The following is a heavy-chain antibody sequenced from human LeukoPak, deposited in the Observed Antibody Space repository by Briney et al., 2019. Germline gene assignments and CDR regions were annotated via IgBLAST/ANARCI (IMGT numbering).Heavy chain of an antibody. CDR2: ISYDGSSK. CDR1: GSIFSSYA. V-gene: IGHV3-30-3*01. J-gene: IGHJ4*02. Sequence: GGSLRLSCAASGSIFSSYAMHWVRQAPASGLEWVSVISYDGSSKYYADSVKGRFSISRANAKNTMYLYMNSLRVEDTAIYYCARDLGASGSPRDWYYFDNWGQGTLVTVSS. D-gene: IGHD1-26*01. CDR3: ARDLGASGSPRDWYYFDN.